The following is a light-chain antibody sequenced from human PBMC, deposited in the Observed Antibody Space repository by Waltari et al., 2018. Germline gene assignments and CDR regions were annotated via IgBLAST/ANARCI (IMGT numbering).Light chain of an antibody. Sequence: DIVMTQSPDSLAVSLGERATINCKSSQSVLYSSNNKNYLAWYQQKPGQPPKLLIYWASTRESGVPDRFSGSGSGTDFTLTISSLQAEDFATYYCQQSYSMPRTFGQGTKLEI. CDR2: WAS. CDR1: QSVLYSSNNKNY. CDR3: QQSYSMPRT. V-gene: IGKV4-1*01. J-gene: IGKJ2*01.